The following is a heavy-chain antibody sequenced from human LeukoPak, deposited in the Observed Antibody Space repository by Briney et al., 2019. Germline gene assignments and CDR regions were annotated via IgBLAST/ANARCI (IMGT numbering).Heavy chain of an antibody. CDR2: IYYSGST. Sequence: SETLSLTCTVSGGSISSSSYYWGWIRQPPGKGLEWIGSIYYSGSTYYNPSLKSRVTISVDTSKNQFSLKLSSVTAADTAVYYCARGGYYHAFDIWGQGTMVTVSS. V-gene: IGHV4-39*01. CDR3: ARGGYYHAFDI. CDR1: GGSISSSSYY. D-gene: IGHD1-26*01. J-gene: IGHJ3*02.